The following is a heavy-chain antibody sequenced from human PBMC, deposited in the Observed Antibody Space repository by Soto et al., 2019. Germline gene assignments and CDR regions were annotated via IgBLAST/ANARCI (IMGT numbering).Heavy chain of an antibody. V-gene: IGHV3-48*01. Sequence: GGSLRLSCAASGFTFSSYAMNWVRQAPGKGLEWISRIRHSGGATYYADSVKGRFTISRDNAKNSLSLQMNSLRAEDTAVYYCARDWSYSFDYWGQGALVTVSS. CDR3: ARDWSYSFDY. J-gene: IGHJ4*02. CDR1: GFTFSSYA. D-gene: IGHD1-26*01. CDR2: IRHSGGAT.